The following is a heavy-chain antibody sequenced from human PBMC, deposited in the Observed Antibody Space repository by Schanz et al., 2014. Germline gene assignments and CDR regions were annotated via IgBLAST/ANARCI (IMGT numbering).Heavy chain of an antibody. V-gene: IGHV3-23*04. CDR2: IGTSGGT. CDR3: AKGRFGELSAFDI. Sequence: VQLVDSGGGLVKPGGSLRLSCVASGFAFSSFAMTWVRQAPGRGLEWVSTIGTSGGTNYAESVKGRFTISRDNSKNTLYLQMNSLRAEDTAVYYCAKGRFGELSAFDIWGRGTLXTVSS. CDR1: GFAFSSFA. D-gene: IGHD3-10*01. J-gene: IGHJ2*01.